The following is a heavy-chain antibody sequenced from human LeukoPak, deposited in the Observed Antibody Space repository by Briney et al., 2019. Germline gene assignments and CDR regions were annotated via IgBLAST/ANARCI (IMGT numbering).Heavy chain of an antibody. J-gene: IGHJ4*02. D-gene: IGHD2-2*02. V-gene: IGHV4-34*01. CDR2: IYHSYYT. Sequence: PSETLSLTCAVHGVSVSGFSWSWIRQSPGMGLEWIGEIYHSYYTNYNPSLKSRVTISADTSENQSSLRLTSVTAADTAVYYCARIRCGHTESMCYNYWGLGTLVTVSS. CDR1: GVSVSGFS. CDR3: ARIRCGHTESMCYNY.